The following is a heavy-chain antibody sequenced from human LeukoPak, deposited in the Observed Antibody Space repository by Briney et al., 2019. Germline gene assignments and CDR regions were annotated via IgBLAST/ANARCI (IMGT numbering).Heavy chain of an antibody. D-gene: IGHD3-10*01. Sequence: GGSLRLXCAASGFTFSGSAIHWVRQASGKVLESVGRIRSKADNYATGYAASVKGRFTLSRDDSKNTAYLQINRLKTEDTAVYYCTRVPTRGSGNDYWGQGTQVTVSS. V-gene: IGHV3-73*01. CDR2: IRSKADNYAT. CDR3: TRVPTRGSGNDY. J-gene: IGHJ4*02. CDR1: GFTFSGSA.